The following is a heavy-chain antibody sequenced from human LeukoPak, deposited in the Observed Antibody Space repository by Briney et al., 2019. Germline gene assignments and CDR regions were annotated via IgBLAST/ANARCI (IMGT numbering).Heavy chain of an antibody. Sequence: GGSLRLSCAASGFTFSSYSMSWVRQAPGKGLEWVSAISGSGGSTYYADSVKGRFTISRDNSKNTLYLQMNSLRAEDTAVYYCAKDWGIAAAGGLDYWGQGTLVTVSS. D-gene: IGHD6-13*01. CDR1: GFTFSSYS. V-gene: IGHV3-23*01. J-gene: IGHJ4*02. CDR3: AKDWGIAAAGGLDY. CDR2: ISGSGGST.